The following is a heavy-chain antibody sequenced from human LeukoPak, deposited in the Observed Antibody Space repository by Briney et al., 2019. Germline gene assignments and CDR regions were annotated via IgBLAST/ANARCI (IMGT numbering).Heavy chain of an antibody. CDR3: ARDVSLVYYDSSGYYYDY. Sequence: GASVKVSCKASGYTFSSYYMHWVRQAPGQGLEWMGIINPSGCSTSYAQKFQGRVTMTRDRSTSTVYMELSSLGSEDTAVYYCARDVSLVYYDSSGYYYDYWGQGTLVTVSS. CDR2: INPSGCST. J-gene: IGHJ4*02. D-gene: IGHD3-22*01. V-gene: IGHV1-46*01. CDR1: GYTFSSYY.